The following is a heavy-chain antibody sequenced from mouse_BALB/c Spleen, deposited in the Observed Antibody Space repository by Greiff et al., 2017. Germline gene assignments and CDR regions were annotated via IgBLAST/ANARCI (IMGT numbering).Heavy chain of an antibody. Sequence: VQLQQSGAELARPGASVKMSCKASGYTFTSYTMHWVKQRPGQGLEWIGYINPSSGYTNYNQKFKDKATLTADKSSSTAYMQLSSLTSEDSAVYYCARRGIYYYGSSHYFDYWGQGTTLTVSS. V-gene: IGHV1-4*01. CDR1: GYTFTSYT. J-gene: IGHJ2*01. CDR3: ARRGIYYYGSSHYFDY. D-gene: IGHD1-1*01. CDR2: INPSSGYT.